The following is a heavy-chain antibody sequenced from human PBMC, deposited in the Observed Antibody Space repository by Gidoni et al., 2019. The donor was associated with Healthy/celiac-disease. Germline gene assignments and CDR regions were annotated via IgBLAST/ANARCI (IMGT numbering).Heavy chain of an antibody. Sequence: QVQLVQSGAEVKKPGSSVKVSCKASGGTFSSYAISWVRQAPGQGLEWMGGIIPFFGTANYAQKFQGRVTITADKSTSTAYMELSSLRSEDTAVYYCARQWGFVFDYGDYGRYFDYWGQGTLVTVSS. V-gene: IGHV1-69*06. CDR3: ARQWGFVFDYGDYGRYFDY. CDR2: IIPFFGTA. CDR1: GGTFSSYA. J-gene: IGHJ4*02. D-gene: IGHD4-17*01.